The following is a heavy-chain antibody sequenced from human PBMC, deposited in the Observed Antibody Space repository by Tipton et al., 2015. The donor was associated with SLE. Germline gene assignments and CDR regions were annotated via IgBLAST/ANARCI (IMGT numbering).Heavy chain of an antibody. CDR1: GFTFGSYA. D-gene: IGHD2-2*03. V-gene: IGHV3-48*03. CDR3: AGSLDSIDAPDAFDI. Sequence: SLRLSCAASGFTFGSYAMSWVRQAPGKGLEWVSYIRSSGSTIYYANSVKGRFTISRDNAKNSLYLQMNSLRVEDTAVYYCAGSLDSIDAPDAFDIWGQGTMVIVSS. CDR2: IRSSGSTI. J-gene: IGHJ3*02.